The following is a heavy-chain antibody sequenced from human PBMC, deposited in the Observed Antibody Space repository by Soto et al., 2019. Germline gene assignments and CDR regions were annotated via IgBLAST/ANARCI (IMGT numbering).Heavy chain of an antibody. V-gene: IGHV3-33*01. D-gene: IGHD1-1*01. Sequence: QVQLVESGGGVVQPGRSLRLSCAASGFTFSSYGMHWVRRSPGPGLEWVAVIWCDGSNKYYADSVKGGFTISRDNSKNTLYLQMNRLRAEDTAVYYCARDYQPVGTLDYWGQGTLVAVSS. CDR2: IWCDGSNK. CDR3: ARDYQPVGTLDY. CDR1: GFTFSSYG. J-gene: IGHJ4*02.